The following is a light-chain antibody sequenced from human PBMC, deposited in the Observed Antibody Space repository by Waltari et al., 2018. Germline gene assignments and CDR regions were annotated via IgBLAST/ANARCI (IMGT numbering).Light chain of an antibody. CDR1: QSVRGN. CDR2: AAS. V-gene: IGKV3-15*01. CDR3: QQYRDGPWT. Sequence: ETVMTQSPATLSVSPGERATRSCRASQSVRGNLAWYRQKPGQAPRLLIHAASARATCIPATISGSGSGTEFTLTISSLQSEDSAVYYCQQYRDGPWTFGQGTKVVI. J-gene: IGKJ1*01.